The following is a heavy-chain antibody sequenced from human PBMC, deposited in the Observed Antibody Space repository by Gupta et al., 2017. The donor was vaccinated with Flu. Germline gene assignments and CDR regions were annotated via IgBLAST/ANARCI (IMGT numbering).Heavy chain of an antibody. Sequence: QVQLVQSGAEVKKPGSSVKVSCKASGDTFNNYPVNCVRQAPGQGLEWMGGIIPIFGALHYAQKLQDRVRITADEAKGTAYMELSSLTSDDTAVYYCARGSLVVVPATPGDQGDYSDGMDVWGQGTAGTVSS. CDR1: GDTFNNYP. D-gene: IGHD2-15*01. CDR2: IIPIFGAL. J-gene: IGHJ6*02. V-gene: IGHV1-69*01. CDR3: ARGSLVVVPATPGDQGDYSDGMDV.